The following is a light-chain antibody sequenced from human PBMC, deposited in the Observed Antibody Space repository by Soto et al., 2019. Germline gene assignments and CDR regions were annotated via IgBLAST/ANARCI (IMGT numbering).Light chain of an antibody. CDR3: SSYTSSSTQV. CDR1: SSDVGGYNY. CDR2: DVS. Sequence: QSALTQPASVSGSPGQSITISCTGTSSDVGGYNYVSWYQQHPGKAPKLMIYDVSNRPSGVSNRFSGSKSANTASLTISGLQAEDEADFYCSSYTSSSTQVFGGGTKLTVL. V-gene: IGLV2-14*01. J-gene: IGLJ3*02.